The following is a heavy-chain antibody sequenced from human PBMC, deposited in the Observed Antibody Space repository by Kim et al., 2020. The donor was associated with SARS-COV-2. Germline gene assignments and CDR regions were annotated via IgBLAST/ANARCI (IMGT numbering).Heavy chain of an antibody. Sequence: GGSLRLSCAASGFTFSSYAMHWVRQAPGKGLEWVAVISYDGSNKYYADSVKGRFTISRDNSKNTLYLQMNSLRAEDTAVYYCARAVAGWSSWFDPWGQGTLVTVSS. CDR1: GFTFSSYA. CDR2: ISYDGSNK. CDR3: ARAVAGWSSWFDP. V-gene: IGHV3-30-3*01. D-gene: IGHD6-19*01. J-gene: IGHJ5*02.